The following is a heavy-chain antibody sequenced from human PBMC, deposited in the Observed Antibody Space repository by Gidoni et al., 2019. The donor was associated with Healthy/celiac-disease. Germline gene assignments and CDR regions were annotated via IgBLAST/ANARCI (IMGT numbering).Heavy chain of an antibody. CDR2: IIRIYGTA. V-gene: IGHV1-69*01. D-gene: IGHD3-22*01. Sequence: HVQLVQAWAEANKPGASGNVSCKASGGPFSSYAIRWVRQAPGQGLEWMGGIIRIYGTAMYAQKFKGRDKINEDESTSTAYMELSSMRSEDTAVYYCARRSRNSSGDYPLDYWGQGTLVTVSS. CDR3: ARRSRNSSGDYPLDY. CDR1: GGPFSSYA. J-gene: IGHJ4*02.